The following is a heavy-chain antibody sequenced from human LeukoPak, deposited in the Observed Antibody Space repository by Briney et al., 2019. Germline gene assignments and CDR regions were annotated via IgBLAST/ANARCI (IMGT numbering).Heavy chain of an antibody. CDR2: IWYDGSNK. CDR3: ARDVAVAGPYDY. V-gene: IGHV3-33*01. D-gene: IGHD6-19*01. Sequence: GGSLRLSCVASGFTFSSYGMHWVRQAPGKGLEWVAVIWYDGSNKYYADSVKGRFTISRDNSKNTLYLQMNSLRAEDTAVYYCARDVAVAGPYDYWGQGTLVTVSS. CDR1: GFTFSSYG. J-gene: IGHJ4*02.